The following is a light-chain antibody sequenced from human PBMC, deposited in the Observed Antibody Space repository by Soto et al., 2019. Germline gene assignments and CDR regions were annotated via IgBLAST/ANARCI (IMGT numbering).Light chain of an antibody. CDR1: QSISSW. Sequence: DIQMTQSPSTLSASVGDRVTITCLASQSISSWLAWYQQKPGKAPKLLIYDASSLESGAPSRFSGSGSGTEFTLTISSLQPDDFATYYCQQDNSYWPFGQGTRVEIK. CDR3: QQDNSYWP. J-gene: IGKJ1*01. V-gene: IGKV1-5*01. CDR2: DAS.